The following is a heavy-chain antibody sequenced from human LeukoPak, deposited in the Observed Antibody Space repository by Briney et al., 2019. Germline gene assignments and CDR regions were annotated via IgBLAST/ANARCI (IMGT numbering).Heavy chain of an antibody. Sequence: GGSLRLSCAASGFTFSSYAMSWVRQTPGKGLEWVSAISGSGGSTYYADSVKGRFTTSRDNSKNTLYLQMNSLRAEDTAVYYCAKDSAYGSGSYHFDYWGQGTLVTVSS. CDR2: ISGSGGST. CDR3: AKDSAYGSGSYHFDY. V-gene: IGHV3-23*01. CDR1: GFTFSSYA. J-gene: IGHJ4*02. D-gene: IGHD3-10*01.